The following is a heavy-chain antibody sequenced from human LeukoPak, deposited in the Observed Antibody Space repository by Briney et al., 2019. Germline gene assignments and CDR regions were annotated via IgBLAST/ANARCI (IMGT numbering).Heavy chain of an antibody. CDR2: IYYSGST. CDR1: GGSISSGDYY. V-gene: IGHV4-30-4*01. J-gene: IGHJ4*02. Sequence: PSETLSLTCTVSGGSISSGDYYWSWIRQPPGKGLEWIGYIYYSGSTYYNPSLKSRVTISVDTSKNQFSLKLSSVTAADTAVYYCARGPNRYCSSTSCYIYYFDYWGQGTLVTVSS. D-gene: IGHD2-2*01. CDR3: ARGPNRYCSSTSCYIYYFDY.